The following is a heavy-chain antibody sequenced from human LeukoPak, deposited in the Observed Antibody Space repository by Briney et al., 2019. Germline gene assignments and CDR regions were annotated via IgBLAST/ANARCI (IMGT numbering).Heavy chain of an antibody. CDR1: GFSFSSYA. D-gene: IGHD4-17*01. CDR2: IWYDGSNQ. CDR3: VKSGPDFGDLPSEYYFDF. V-gene: IGHV3-33*06. J-gene: IGHJ4*02. Sequence: GGSLRLSCAASGFSFSSYAMHWVRQAPGKGLEWVAVIWYDGSNQYYADSVRGRFTISRDNSKNTLHLRMNSLRAEDTAAYYCVKSGPDFGDLPSEYYFDFWGQGTLVTVSS.